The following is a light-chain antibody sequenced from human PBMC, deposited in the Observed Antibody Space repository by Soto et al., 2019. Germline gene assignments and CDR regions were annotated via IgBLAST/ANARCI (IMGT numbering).Light chain of an antibody. J-gene: IGKJ1*01. CDR2: QTS. CDR3: RQRERWPGP. V-gene: IGKV3-11*01. Sequence: IMLKQSPSTLSSFPGDRVTLSCRASQYINTRLAWYQHRPGQAPRLLIYQTSIRAAGIPARFSASGTGTDFTLTFSVGLPEDFVVYSCRQRERWPGPFGQGTKVDIK. CDR1: QYINTR.